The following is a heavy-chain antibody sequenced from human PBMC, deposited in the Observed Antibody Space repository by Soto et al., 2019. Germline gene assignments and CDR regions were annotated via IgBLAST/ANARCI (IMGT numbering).Heavy chain of an antibody. Sequence: QVQLVQSGAEVKKPGSSVKVSCKASGGTFSSYAISWVRQAPGQGLEWMGGIIPIFGTANYAQKFQGRVTITADESTSTDSMELSSLRAEATAVYSWARGRVGAPTRRWGWYFDLWGRGPLVTVSS. CDR3: ARGRVGAPTRRWGWYFDL. V-gene: IGHV1-69*12. CDR2: IIPIFGTA. J-gene: IGHJ2*01. CDR1: GGTFSSYA. D-gene: IGHD1-26*01.